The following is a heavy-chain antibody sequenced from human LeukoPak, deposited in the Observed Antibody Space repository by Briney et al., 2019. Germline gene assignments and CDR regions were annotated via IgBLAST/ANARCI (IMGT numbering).Heavy chain of an antibody. CDR2: LSGSGGST. D-gene: IGHD2-2*01. CDR1: GFTFSSYA. CDR3: ATLSGGYCNSSSCYAAY. V-gene: IGHV3-23*01. Sequence: GGSLRLSCAASGFTFSSYAMTWVRQAPGKGLEWGSALSGSGGSTYYADSVKGRFTISRDNSKNTLYLQMNSLRAEDTAVYYCATLSGGYCNSSSCYAAYWGQGTLVTVSS. J-gene: IGHJ4*02.